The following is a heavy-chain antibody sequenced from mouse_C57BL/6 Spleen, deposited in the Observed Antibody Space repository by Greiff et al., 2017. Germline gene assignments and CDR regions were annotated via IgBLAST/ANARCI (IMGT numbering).Heavy chain of an antibody. CDR2: IDPETGGT. CDR3: NGYDASY. Sequence: VQLQESGAELVRPGASVTLSCKASGYTFTDYEMHWVKQTPVHGLEWIGAIDPETGGTAYNQKFKGKAILTADKSSSTAYMELRSLTSEDSAVYYWNGYDASYWGQGTLVTVSA. J-gene: IGHJ3*01. D-gene: IGHD2-2*01. V-gene: IGHV1-15*01. CDR1: GYTFTDYE.